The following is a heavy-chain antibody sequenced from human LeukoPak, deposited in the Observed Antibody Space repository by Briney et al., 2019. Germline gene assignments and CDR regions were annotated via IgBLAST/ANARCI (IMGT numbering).Heavy chain of an antibody. V-gene: IGHV4-39*02. Sequence: PSETLSLTCTVSGGSISSSVYYWGWIRQPPGKGLEWIGNIYYSGSTYYNPSLKSRVTISVDTSKNQFSLKMSSVTASDTAVYYCARETDYYDSIPTYYYYYGMDVWGQGTTVTVSS. CDR1: GGSISSSVYY. CDR3: ARETDYYDSIPTYYYYYGMDV. D-gene: IGHD3-22*01. CDR2: IYYSGST. J-gene: IGHJ6*02.